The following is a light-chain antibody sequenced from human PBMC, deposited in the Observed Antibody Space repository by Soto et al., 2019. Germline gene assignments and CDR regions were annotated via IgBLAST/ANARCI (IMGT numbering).Light chain of an antibody. CDR2: KAT. V-gene: IGKV1-5*03. CDR1: QTISSW. J-gene: IGKJ1*01. CDR3: QHYGSYSEA. Sequence: DIQMTQSPSTLSGSVGDRVTITCRASQTISSWLAWYQQKPGKSPKLLIYKATTLKSEFPSRFCGSGSGTEFTLTISSLQADDFATYYCQHYGSYSEAFGQGTKVELK.